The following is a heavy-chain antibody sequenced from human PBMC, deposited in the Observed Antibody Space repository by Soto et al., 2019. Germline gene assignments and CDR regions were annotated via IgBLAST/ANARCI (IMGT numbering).Heavy chain of an antibody. Sequence: EVQLVQSGAEVKKPGESLRISCKGSGYSFTSYWISWVRQMPGKGLEWMGRIDPSDSYTNYSPSFQGHVTISADKSISTAYLQWSSLKASDTAMYYCARVPFLGYCSSTSCSNYGMDVWGQGTTVTVSS. CDR1: GYSFTSYW. D-gene: IGHD2-2*01. CDR2: IDPSDSYT. CDR3: ARVPFLGYCSSTSCSNYGMDV. J-gene: IGHJ6*02. V-gene: IGHV5-10-1*03.